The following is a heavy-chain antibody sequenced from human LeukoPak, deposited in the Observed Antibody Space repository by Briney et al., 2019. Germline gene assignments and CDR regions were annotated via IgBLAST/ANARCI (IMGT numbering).Heavy chain of an antibody. CDR1: GNSFTNYW. D-gene: IGHD3-10*01. V-gene: IGHV5-51*01. CDR3: ARQIGGGAGSYYKTPFDY. J-gene: IGHJ4*02. CDR2: IYPADFNT. Sequence: GESLKISCKGFGNSFTNYWIAWVRQMPGKGLEWMGIIYPADFNTRYSPSFQGQVTISADKSISTAYLQWSSLKASDTAMYYCARQIGGGAGSYYKTPFDYWGQGTLVTVSS.